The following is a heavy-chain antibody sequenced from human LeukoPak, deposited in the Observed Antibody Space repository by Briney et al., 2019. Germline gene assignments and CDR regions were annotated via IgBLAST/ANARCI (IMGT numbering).Heavy chain of an antibody. V-gene: IGHV3-53*01. CDR1: GFTVSSNY. D-gene: IGHD3-10*01. Sequence: PGGSLRLSCAASGFTVSSNYMSWVRQAPGKGLEWVSVIYSGGSTYCADSVKGRFTISRDNSKNTLYLQMNSLRAEDTAVYYCARDVPYYYGSGTSYYFDYWGQGTLVTVSS. CDR3: ARDVPYYYGSGTSYYFDY. J-gene: IGHJ4*02. CDR2: IYSGGST.